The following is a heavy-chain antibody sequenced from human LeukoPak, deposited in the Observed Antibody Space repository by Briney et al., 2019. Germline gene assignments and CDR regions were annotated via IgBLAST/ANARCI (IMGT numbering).Heavy chain of an antibody. CDR1: GGSISSSSYY. CDR2: TYYSGNT. D-gene: IGHD3-22*01. Sequence: SETLSLTCIVSGGSISSSSYYWGWIRQPPGKGLEWIGTTYYSGNTYYNPSLKSRVTISVDTSKTQFSLKLSSVTAADTAVYYCARETSSGYLFKPASYFDYWGQGTLVTVSS. V-gene: IGHV4-39*01. CDR3: ARETSSGYLFKPASYFDY. J-gene: IGHJ4*02.